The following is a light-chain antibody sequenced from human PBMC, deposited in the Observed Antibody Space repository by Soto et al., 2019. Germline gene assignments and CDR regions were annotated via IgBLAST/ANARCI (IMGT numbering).Light chain of an antibody. V-gene: IGKV3-20*01. Sequence: EIVLTQSPGTLSLSPGERATLSCRASQSVRSNYLAWYQQKPGQAPRLLIYGASIGATGIPDRFSGSGSGTDFTLTISRLEPEDFAVYYCQQYGTSPPITFGQGTRLEIK. J-gene: IGKJ5*01. CDR3: QQYGTSPPIT. CDR1: QSVRSNY. CDR2: GAS.